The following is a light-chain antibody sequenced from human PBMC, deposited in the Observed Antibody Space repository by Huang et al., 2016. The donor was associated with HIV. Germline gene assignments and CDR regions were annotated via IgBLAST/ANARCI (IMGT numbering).Light chain of an antibody. V-gene: IGKV3D-15*01. CDR1: QNVRSN. J-gene: IGKJ4*01. CDR2: DTS. Sequence: IVMTQSPSTLSVAPGGVATLSCRASQNVRSNFAWDQQTPGQAPRLLIYDTSTVAAGVAARVSGSGCGTEFTLTISGIQSEDFAVYDCQQYDNWPPGLTFGGGTKVEI. CDR3: QQYDNWPPGLT.